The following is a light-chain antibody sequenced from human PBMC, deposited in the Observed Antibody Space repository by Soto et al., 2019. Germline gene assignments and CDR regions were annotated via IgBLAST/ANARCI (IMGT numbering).Light chain of an antibody. CDR1: SSDIGAYNF. Sequence: QSALTQTPSASGSPGQSVSISCTGTSSDIGAYNFVSWYQQHPGKAPRLMIYGVSKRPSGVPDRFSGSKSGNTDSQTVSGLQAEDEADYNCSSYAGSTNYVVFGGGTKLTVL. V-gene: IGLV2-8*01. CDR2: GVS. CDR3: SSYAGSTNYVV. J-gene: IGLJ2*01.